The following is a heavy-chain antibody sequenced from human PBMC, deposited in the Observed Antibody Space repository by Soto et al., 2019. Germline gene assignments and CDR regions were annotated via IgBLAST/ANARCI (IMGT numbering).Heavy chain of an antibody. V-gene: IGHV1-3*01. CDR2: INAGNGNT. J-gene: IGHJ5*02. CDR1: GYTFTSYA. D-gene: IGHD2-21*02. Sequence: QVQLVQSGAEVKKPGASVKVSCKASGYTFTSYAMHWVRQAPGQRLEGMGWINAGNGNTKYTQKFQGRVTIPRDTSASTAYMELSSLRSEDTAVYCCARVLTNWFDPWGQGTLVTVSS. CDR3: ARVLTNWFDP.